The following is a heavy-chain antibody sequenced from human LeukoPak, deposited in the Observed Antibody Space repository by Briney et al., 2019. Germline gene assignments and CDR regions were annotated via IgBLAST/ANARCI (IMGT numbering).Heavy chain of an antibody. J-gene: IGHJ6*02. CDR3: ARDLRILWFGELFSYYYYGMDV. Sequence: GGSLRLSCAASGFTFSSYEMNWVRQAPGKGLEWVSYISSSGSTIYYADSVKGRFTISRDNAKNSLYLQMNSLRAEDTAVYYCARDLRILWFGELFSYYYYGMDVWGQGTTVTVSS. V-gene: IGHV3-48*03. CDR2: ISSSGSTI. CDR1: GFTFSSYE. D-gene: IGHD3-10*01.